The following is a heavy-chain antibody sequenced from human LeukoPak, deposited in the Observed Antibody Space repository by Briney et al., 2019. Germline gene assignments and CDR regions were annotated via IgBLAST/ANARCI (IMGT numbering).Heavy chain of an antibody. J-gene: IGHJ6*03. CDR3: ARDGIAVAGDYYYYMDV. CDR1: GFTFSSYW. D-gene: IGHD6-19*01. CDR2: INSDGSST. Sequence: GGSLRLSCAASGFTFSSYWMHWVRQAPGKGLVWVSRINSDGSSTSYADSVKGRFTISRDNAKNTLYLQMNSLRAEDTAVYYCARDGIAVAGDYYYYMDVWGKGTTVTVSS. V-gene: IGHV3-74*01.